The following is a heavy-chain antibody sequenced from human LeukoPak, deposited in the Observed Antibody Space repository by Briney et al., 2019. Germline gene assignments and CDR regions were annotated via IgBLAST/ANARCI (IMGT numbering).Heavy chain of an antibody. CDR3: ASSSVLLWFGDPSGAFDI. V-gene: IGHV1-8*01. CDR2: MNPNSGNT. D-gene: IGHD3-10*01. Sequence: ASVKVSCEASGYTFTSYDINWVRQATGQGLEWMGWMNPNSGNTGYAQKFQGRVTMTRNTSISTAYMELSSLRSEDTAVYYCASSSVLLWFGDPSGAFDIWGQGTMVTVSS. CDR1: GYTFTSYD. J-gene: IGHJ3*02.